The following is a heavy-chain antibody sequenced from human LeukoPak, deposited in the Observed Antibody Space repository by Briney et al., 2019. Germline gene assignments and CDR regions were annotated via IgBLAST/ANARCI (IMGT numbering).Heavy chain of an antibody. CDR2: FDPEDGET. CDR1: GYALTELS. J-gene: IGHJ3*02. CDR3: ATAGTTGTTDAFDI. V-gene: IGHV1-24*01. D-gene: IGHD1-1*01. Sequence: ASVKVSCKVSGYALTELSMHWVRQAPGKGLEWMGGFDPEDGETIYAQKFQGRVTMTEDTSTDTAYMELSSLRSEDTAVYYCATAGTTGTTDAFDIWGQGTMVTVSS.